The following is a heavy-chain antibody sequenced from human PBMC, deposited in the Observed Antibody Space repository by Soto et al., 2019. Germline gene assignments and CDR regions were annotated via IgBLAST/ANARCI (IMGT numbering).Heavy chain of an antibody. V-gene: IGHV5-51*01. J-gene: IGHJ4*02. CDR3: ARGGVSTPTFDT. CDR1: GYNFAGYW. Sequence: GESLKISCKGSGYNFAGYWIAWVRQMPGKGLELMGIIYPSDSDTRYRPSFQGQVTISADKSISSAYLQWSSLRASDTAMYYCARGGVSTPTFDTGGQGTPVPVPS. D-gene: IGHD3-9*01. CDR2: IYPSDSDT.